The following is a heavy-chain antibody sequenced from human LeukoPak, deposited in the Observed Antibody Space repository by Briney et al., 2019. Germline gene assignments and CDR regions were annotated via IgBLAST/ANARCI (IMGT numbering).Heavy chain of an antibody. Sequence: GGSLRLSCAASGFTFSSYGMHWVRQAPGKGLEWVAVIWYDGSNKYYADSVKGRFTISRDNSKNTLYLQMNSLRAEDTAVYYCASWAHYYGSGSYSDYWGQGTLVTVSS. CDR2: IWYDGSNK. CDR3: ASWAHYYGSGSYSDY. J-gene: IGHJ4*02. CDR1: GFTFSSYG. D-gene: IGHD3-10*01. V-gene: IGHV3-33*01.